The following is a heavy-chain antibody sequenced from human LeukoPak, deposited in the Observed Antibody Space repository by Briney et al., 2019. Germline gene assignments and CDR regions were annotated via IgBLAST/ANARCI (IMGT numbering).Heavy chain of an antibody. CDR1: GFTFSDYY. D-gene: IGHD2-2*01. J-gene: IGHJ4*02. V-gene: IGHV3-11*04. Sequence: PGGSLRLSCAASGFTFSDYYMSWIRQAPGKGLEWVSYIGGSGATIYYADSVKGRFTISRDNAKNSLYLQMNSLRAEDTAVYYCARGGVYCSSTDCYDYWGQGTLVTVSS. CDR3: ARGGVYCSSTDCYDY. CDR2: IGGSGATI.